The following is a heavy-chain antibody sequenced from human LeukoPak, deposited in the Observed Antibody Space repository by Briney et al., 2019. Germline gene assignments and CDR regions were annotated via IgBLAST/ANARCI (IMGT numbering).Heavy chain of an antibody. CDR2: ISSYSSTI. J-gene: IGHJ4*02. CDR1: GFTFNSYS. CDR3: ARDDDYYGSGKSDY. D-gene: IGHD3-10*01. Sequence: GGSLRLSCAASGFTFNSYSMNWVRQAPGKGLEWVSYISSYSSTIYYADSVKGRFTISRDNAKNSLYLQMNSLRAEDTAVYYCARDDDYYGSGKSDYWGQGTLVTVSS. V-gene: IGHV3-48*04.